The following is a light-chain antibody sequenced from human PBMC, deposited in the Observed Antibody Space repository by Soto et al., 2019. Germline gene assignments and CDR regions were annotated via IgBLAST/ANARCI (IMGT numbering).Light chain of an antibody. V-gene: IGKV1-39*01. CDR1: QNINSQ. Sequence: DIQMTQSPPSLSASVGDSITITCRASQNINSQLNWYQQKPGRAPQLLIYGAFTLQSGVPSRFSGVGSGTDFTLTISRLPHVVFASYYGQQAYIIPRTFGQGTKVDIK. J-gene: IGKJ1*01. CDR3: QQAYIIPRT. CDR2: GAF.